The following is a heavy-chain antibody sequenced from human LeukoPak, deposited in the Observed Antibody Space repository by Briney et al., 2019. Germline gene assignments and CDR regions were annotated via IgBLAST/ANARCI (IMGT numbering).Heavy chain of an antibody. Sequence: SVKVSCKVSGGTFSSYAISWVRQAPGQGLEWMGRIVPIFGTTNYAQKFQGRVTITTDESTSTAYMELSSLRSEDTAVYYCARDDYRSSPNCYFRYWGQGTLVTVSS. CDR2: IVPIFGTT. J-gene: IGHJ4*02. V-gene: IGHV1-69*05. D-gene: IGHD2-2*01. CDR1: GGTFSSYA. CDR3: ARDDYRSSPNCYFRY.